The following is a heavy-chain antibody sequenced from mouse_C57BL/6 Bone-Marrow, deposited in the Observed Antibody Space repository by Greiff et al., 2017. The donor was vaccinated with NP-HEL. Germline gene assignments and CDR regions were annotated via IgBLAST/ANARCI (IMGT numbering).Heavy chain of an antibody. J-gene: IGHJ4*01. CDR1: GFTFTDYY. CDR3: ARYGDYMDY. CDR2: IRNKANGYTT. D-gene: IGHD2-13*01. Sequence: EVKVVESGGGLVQPGGSLSLSCAASGFTFTDYYMSWVRQPPGKALEWLGFIRNKANGYTTEYSASVKGRFTIYRDNSQSILYLQMNALRAEYSATYYCARYGDYMDYWGQGTSVTVSS. V-gene: IGHV7-3*01.